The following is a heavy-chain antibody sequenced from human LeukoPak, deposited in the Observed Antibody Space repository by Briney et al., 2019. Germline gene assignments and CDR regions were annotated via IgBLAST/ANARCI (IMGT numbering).Heavy chain of an antibody. V-gene: IGHV4-38-2*02. Sequence: PSETLSLTCTVSGYSISSGYYWGWIRQPPGKGLEWIGSIYHSGSTYYNPSLKSRVTISVDTSKNQFSLKLSSVTAADTAVYYCARDRKAVAAPGYFQHWGQGTLVTVSS. CDR2: IYHSGST. J-gene: IGHJ1*01. CDR1: GYSISSGYY. CDR3: ARDRKAVAAPGYFQH. D-gene: IGHD6-19*01.